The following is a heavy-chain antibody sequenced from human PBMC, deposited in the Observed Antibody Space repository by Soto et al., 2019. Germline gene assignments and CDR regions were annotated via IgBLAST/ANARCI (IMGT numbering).Heavy chain of an antibody. CDR3: ARARYYDSSGYYLRFWFDP. V-gene: IGHV4-30-2*01. Sequence: QLQLQESGSGLVKPSQTLSLTCAVSGGSISSGGYSWSWIRQPPGKGLEWIGYIYHSGSTYYNPSLKSRVTISVDRSKNPFSLKLSSATAADTAVYYCARARYYDSSGYYLRFWFDPWGQGTLVTVSS. CDR1: GGSISSGGYS. D-gene: IGHD3-22*01. J-gene: IGHJ5*02. CDR2: IYHSGST.